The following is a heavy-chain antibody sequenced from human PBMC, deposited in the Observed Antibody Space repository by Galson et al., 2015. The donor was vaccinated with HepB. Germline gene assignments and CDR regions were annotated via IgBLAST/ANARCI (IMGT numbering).Heavy chain of an antibody. CDR2: ISSSSSTI. V-gene: IGHV3-48*02. CDR3: ARDLSSSNYYYYYGMDV. CDR1: GFTFSSYS. J-gene: IGHJ6*02. D-gene: IGHD6-6*01. Sequence: SLRLSCAASGFTFSSYSMNWVRQAPGKGLEWVSYISSSSSTIYYADSVKGRFTISRDNAKNSLYLQMNSLRDEDTAVYYCARDLSSSNYYYYYGMDVWGQGTTVTVSS.